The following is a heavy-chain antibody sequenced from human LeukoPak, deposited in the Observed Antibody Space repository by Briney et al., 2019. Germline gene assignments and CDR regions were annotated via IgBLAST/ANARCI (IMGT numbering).Heavy chain of an antibody. J-gene: IGHJ4*02. V-gene: IGHV1-69*13. D-gene: IGHD6-13*01. CDR2: IIPIFGTA. CDR1: GGTFSSYA. Sequence: GASVKVSCKASGGTFSSYAISWVRQAPGQGLEWMGGIIPIFGTANYAQKFQGRVTITADESTSTAYMELSSLRSEDTAVYYCARVGREGSSSWFDYWGQGTLGTVSS. CDR3: ARVGREGSSSWFDY.